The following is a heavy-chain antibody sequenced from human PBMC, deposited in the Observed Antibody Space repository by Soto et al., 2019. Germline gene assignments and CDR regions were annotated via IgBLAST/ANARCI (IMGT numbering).Heavy chain of an antibody. J-gene: IGHJ4*02. V-gene: IGHV3-48*02. CDR1: GFTFSSYS. CDR3: ARDPSSGWTNFDS. Sequence: GGSLRLSCAASGFTFSSYSMNWVRQAPGKGLEWISYISSSGSTIYYADSVKGRFTISRDNAKNSLYLQMNSLRDEDTAVYYCARDPSSGWTNFDSWGQGTLVTVSS. CDR2: ISSSGSTI. D-gene: IGHD6-19*01.